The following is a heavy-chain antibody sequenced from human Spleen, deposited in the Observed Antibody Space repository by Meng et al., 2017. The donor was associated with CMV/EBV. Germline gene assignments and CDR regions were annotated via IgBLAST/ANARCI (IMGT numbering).Heavy chain of an antibody. J-gene: IGHJ4*02. CDR2: IYYSGST. V-gene: IGHV4-31*02. D-gene: IGHD3-22*01. Sequence: SGASLGGDGYYWTWIRQHPGKGLEWIGQIYYSGSTYYNPSLKSRVTISVGTSKNQFSLKLNSVTAADTAVYYCASTNYHDSNAPLDYWGQGTLVTVSS. CDR1: GASLGGDGYY. CDR3: ASTNYHDSNAPLDY.